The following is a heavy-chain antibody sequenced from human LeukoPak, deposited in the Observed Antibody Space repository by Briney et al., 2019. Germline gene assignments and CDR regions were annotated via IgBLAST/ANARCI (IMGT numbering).Heavy chain of an antibody. CDR2: IYYSGST. Sequence: SETLSLTCTVSGGSISSSSYYWGWIRQPPGKGLEWIGYIYYSGSTYYNPSLKSRVTISVDTSKNQFSLKLSSVTAADTAVYYCAMGDSSGYYYGTFVDYWGQGTLVTVSS. CDR3: AMGDSSGYYYGTFVDY. V-gene: IGHV4-30-4*08. CDR1: GGSISSSSYY. D-gene: IGHD3-22*01. J-gene: IGHJ4*02.